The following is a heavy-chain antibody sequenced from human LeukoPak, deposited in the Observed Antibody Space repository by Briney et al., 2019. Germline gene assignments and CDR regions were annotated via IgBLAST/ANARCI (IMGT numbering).Heavy chain of an antibody. CDR1: GFTFSNAW. V-gene: IGHV3-15*01. D-gene: IGHD6-19*01. CDR2: IKSKTDGGTT. J-gene: IGHJ4*02. CDR3: TTASPRSGPDG. Sequence: GGSLRLSCAASGFTFSNAWMSWVRQAPGKGLEWVGRIKSKTDGGTTDYAAPVKGRFTVPRDDSKNTLYLQMNSLKTEDTAVYYCTTASPRSGPDGWGQGTLVTVSS.